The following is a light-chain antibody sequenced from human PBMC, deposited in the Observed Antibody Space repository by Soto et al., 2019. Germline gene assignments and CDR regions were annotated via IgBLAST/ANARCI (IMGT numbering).Light chain of an antibody. CDR3: QQLNSYPVT. CDR1: QGISSY. V-gene: IGKV1-9*01. CDR2: AAS. Sequence: DIQLTQSPSFLSASVGDRVTITCRASQGISSYLAWYQQKPGKAPNLLIYAASTLQSGVPSRFSGSGSGTEFTLIISSLQPDDSATYYCQQLNSYPVTFGPGTKVDIK. J-gene: IGKJ3*01.